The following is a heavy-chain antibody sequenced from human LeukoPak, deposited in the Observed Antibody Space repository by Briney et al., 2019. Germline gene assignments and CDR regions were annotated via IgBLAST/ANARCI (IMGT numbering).Heavy chain of an antibody. D-gene: IGHD1-26*01. V-gene: IGHV5-51*01. CDR3: ARGQERGQYDY. Sequence: GESLKISCKGSRYSFTTYWIGWVRQMPGKGLEWMGIIYPGNSDTRYSPSFRGQVNISADKSISTAYLQWSSLKASDTAMYYCARGQERGQYDYWGQGTLVTVSS. J-gene: IGHJ4*02. CDR2: IYPGNSDT. CDR1: RYSFTTYW.